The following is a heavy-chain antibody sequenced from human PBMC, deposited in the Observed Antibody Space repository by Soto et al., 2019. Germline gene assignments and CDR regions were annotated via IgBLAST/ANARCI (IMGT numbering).Heavy chain of an antibody. CDR3: AKTIAARPYPPTYYVMDV. CDR1: GGSISSGGYY. CDR2: IYYSGST. D-gene: IGHD6-6*01. Sequence: QVQLQESGPGLVKPSQTLSLTCTVSGGSISSGGYYWSWIRQHQGKGLGWLGYIYYSGSTYYNPSLQSRVTIAVDTSKNQFALKLSSVTDADTAVYYCAKTIAARPYPPTYYVMDVWCQGTTVTVSS. V-gene: IGHV4-31*03. J-gene: IGHJ6*02.